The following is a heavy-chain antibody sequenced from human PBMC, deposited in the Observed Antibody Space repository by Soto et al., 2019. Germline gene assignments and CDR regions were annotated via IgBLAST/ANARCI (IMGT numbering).Heavy chain of an antibody. CDR2: INAGNGNT. J-gene: IGHJ4*02. Sequence: QVQLVQSGAEVKKPGASVKVSCKASGYTFSSYALHWVRQAPGQRLEWMGWINAGNGNTKYSQKFQGRVTFTRDTSASTAYMELSSLRSEDTAVYYCASPSYGSGSHYWGQGTLVTVSS. V-gene: IGHV1-3*01. CDR1: GYTFSSYA. D-gene: IGHD3-10*01. CDR3: ASPSYGSGSHY.